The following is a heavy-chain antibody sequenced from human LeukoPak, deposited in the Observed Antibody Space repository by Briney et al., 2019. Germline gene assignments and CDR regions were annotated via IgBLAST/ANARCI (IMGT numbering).Heavy chain of an antibody. CDR2: IYHSGST. J-gene: IGHJ4*02. CDR1: GYSISSGYY. V-gene: IGHV4-38-2*02. CDR3: ARDYPRNFDY. Sequence: SETLSLTCTVSGYSISSGYYWGWIRQPPGKGLEWIGSIYHSGSTYYNPSLKSRVTISVDTSKNQFSLKLSSVTAADTAVYYCARDYPRNFDYWGQGTLVTVSS.